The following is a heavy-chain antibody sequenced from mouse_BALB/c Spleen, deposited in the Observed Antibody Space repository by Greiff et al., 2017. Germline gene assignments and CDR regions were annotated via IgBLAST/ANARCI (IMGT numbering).Heavy chain of an antibody. CDR1: GYTFTSYW. Sequence: QVQLQQPGAELVRPGASVKLSCKASGYTFTSYWINWVKQRPGQGLEWIGNIYPSDSYTNYNQKFKDKATLTVDKSSSTAYMQLSSPTSEDSAVYYCTRNYYGSSYGGYFDVWGAGTTVTVSS. D-gene: IGHD1-1*01. J-gene: IGHJ1*01. V-gene: IGHV1-69*02. CDR2: IYPSDSYT. CDR3: TRNYYGSSYGGYFDV.